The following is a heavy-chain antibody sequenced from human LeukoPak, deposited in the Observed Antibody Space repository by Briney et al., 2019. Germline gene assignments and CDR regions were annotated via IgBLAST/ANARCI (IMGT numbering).Heavy chain of an antibody. CDR2: IKQDGSEK. CDR3: ARVGDYYDSSGHSGMDV. V-gene: IGHV3-7*01. D-gene: IGHD3-22*01. J-gene: IGHJ6*02. CDR1: GFTFSSYW. Sequence: GGSLRLSCAASGFTFSSYWMSWVRQAPGKGLEWVANIKQDGSEKYYVDSVKGRFTISRDNAKNSLYLQMNSLRAEDTAVYYCARVGDYYDSSGHSGMDVWGQGTTVTVSS.